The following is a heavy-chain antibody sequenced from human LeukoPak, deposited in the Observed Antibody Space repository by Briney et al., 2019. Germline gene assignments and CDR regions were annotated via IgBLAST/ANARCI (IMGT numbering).Heavy chain of an antibody. Sequence: GGSLRLSCAASGLTFSIYGMSWVRQAPGKGLEWVSAISGSGDTTYYADSVKGRFTISRDNSKNTLYLQMNSLRAEDTAVYYCAKTIVEWLLLGAFDIWGQGTMVTVSS. V-gene: IGHV3-23*01. J-gene: IGHJ3*02. D-gene: IGHD3-3*01. CDR1: GLTFSIYG. CDR2: ISGSGDTT. CDR3: AKTIVEWLLLGAFDI.